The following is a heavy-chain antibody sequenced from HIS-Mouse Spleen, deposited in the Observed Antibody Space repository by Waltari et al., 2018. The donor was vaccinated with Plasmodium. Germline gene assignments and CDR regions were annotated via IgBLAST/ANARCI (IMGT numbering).Heavy chain of an antibody. CDR2: LKQDGREK. J-gene: IGHJ2*01. D-gene: IGHD6-13*01. CDR1: GFTFSSYW. Sequence: EVQLVESGGGLVQPGGSLRLSCAASGFTFSSYWMSWVRQAPGKGLEWVANLKQDGREKYYVDSVKGRFTIARDNAKSALYLQRNSLRAEDTAVYYCASSWYWYFDLWGRGTLVTVSS. V-gene: IGHV3-7*01. CDR3: ASSWYWYFDL.